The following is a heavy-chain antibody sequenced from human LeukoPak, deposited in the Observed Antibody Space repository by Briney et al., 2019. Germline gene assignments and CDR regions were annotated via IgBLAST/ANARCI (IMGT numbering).Heavy chain of an antibody. CDR3: ANHGTGSPSYDDY. CDR2: ISYDGSNK. J-gene: IGHJ4*02. CDR1: GFTFSSYV. Sequence: GGSLRLSCAASGFTFSSYVMHWVRQAPGKGQEWVAVISYDGSNKYYADSVKGRFTISRDNSKNTLYLQMNSLRAEDTAVYYCANHGTGSPSYDDYWGQGTLVTVSS. D-gene: IGHD3-10*01. V-gene: IGHV3-30*18.